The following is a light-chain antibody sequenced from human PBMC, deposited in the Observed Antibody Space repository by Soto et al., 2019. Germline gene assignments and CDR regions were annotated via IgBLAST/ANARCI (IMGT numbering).Light chain of an antibody. V-gene: IGKV3-15*01. CDR2: SVS. CDR1: QSVSSS. J-gene: IGKJ4*01. Sequence: EIVMTQSPATLSVSPGERATLSCRASQSVSSSLAWYQQKPGQAPRLLIYSVSVRATGIPARFSGSGSGTDFTLTISSLEPEDFAVYYCQQRNYWLSFGGGTKVDIK. CDR3: QQRNYWLS.